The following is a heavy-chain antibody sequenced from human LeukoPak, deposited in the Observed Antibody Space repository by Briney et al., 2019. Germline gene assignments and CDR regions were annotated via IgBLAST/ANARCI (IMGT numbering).Heavy chain of an antibody. CDR2: ISSSSSYI. J-gene: IGHJ5*02. CDR3: ARGAVVVPAARGDWFDP. CDR1: GFTFSSYS. D-gene: IGHD2-2*01. V-gene: IGHV3-21*01. Sequence: PGGSLRLSCAASGFTFSSYSMNWVRQAPGKGLEWVSSISSSSSYIYYADSVKGRFTISRDNAKNSLYLQMNSLRAEDTAVYYCARGAVVVPAARGDWFDPWGQGTLVTVS.